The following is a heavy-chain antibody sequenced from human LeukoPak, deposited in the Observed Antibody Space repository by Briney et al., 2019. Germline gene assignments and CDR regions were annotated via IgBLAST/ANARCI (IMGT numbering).Heavy chain of an antibody. Sequence: SGPTLVKPTQTLTLTCTFSGFSLNTSGVGVGWIRQPPGKALEGLALIYWDDDKRYNPSLKSRLTLTKDPSKNQIVLTVTNMDPVDTATYYCAHRRRLISASFFFDYWGQGTLVTVSS. CDR2: IYWDDDK. CDR3: AHRRRLISASFFFDY. CDR1: GFSLNTSGVG. J-gene: IGHJ4*02. D-gene: IGHD1-26*01. V-gene: IGHV2-5*02.